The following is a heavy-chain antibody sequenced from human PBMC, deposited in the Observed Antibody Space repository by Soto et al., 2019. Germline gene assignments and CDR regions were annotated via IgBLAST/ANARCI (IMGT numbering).Heavy chain of an antibody. CDR2: IYTSGST. D-gene: IGHD3-22*01. J-gene: IGHJ6*02. CDR1: GGSISSYY. V-gene: IGHV4-4*07. CDR3: ARDARTYYYHSSGYYYYYGMDV. Sequence: PSETLSLTCTVSGGSISSYYWSWIRQPAGKGLEWIGRIYTSGSTNYNPSLKSRVTMSVDTSKNQFSLKLSSVTAADTAVYYCARDARTYYYHSSGYYYYYGMDVWGQGTTVTVSS.